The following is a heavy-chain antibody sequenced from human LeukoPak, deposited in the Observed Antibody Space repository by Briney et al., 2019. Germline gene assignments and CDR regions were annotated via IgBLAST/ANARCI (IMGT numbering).Heavy chain of an antibody. CDR2: INPNSGGT. CDR3: ATSLRRPTYSDAFDI. Sequence: ASVKVSCKASGYTFTGYYMHWVRQAPGQGLEWMGWINPNSGGTNYAQKFQGRVTMTRDTSISTAYMELSRLRSDDTAVYYCATSLRRPTYSDAFDIWGQGTMVTASS. J-gene: IGHJ3*02. D-gene: IGHD2-21*01. V-gene: IGHV1-2*02. CDR1: GYTFTGYY.